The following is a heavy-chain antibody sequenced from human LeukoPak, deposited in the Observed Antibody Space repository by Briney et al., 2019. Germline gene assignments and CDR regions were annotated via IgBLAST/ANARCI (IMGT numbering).Heavy chain of an antibody. CDR2: IRSDGGSS. J-gene: IGHJ4*02. Sequence: GGSLRLSCAASGFTFSSYFWMHWVRQAPGKGLVWVSRIRSDGGSSTYADSVKGRFTIPRDNAKNTLYLQMNTLRAEDTAVYYCVRDLDLGGYSSFVSWGQGTLVTVSS. CDR3: VRDLDLGGYSSFVS. D-gene: IGHD4-23*01. V-gene: IGHV3-74*01. CDR1: GFTFSSYFW.